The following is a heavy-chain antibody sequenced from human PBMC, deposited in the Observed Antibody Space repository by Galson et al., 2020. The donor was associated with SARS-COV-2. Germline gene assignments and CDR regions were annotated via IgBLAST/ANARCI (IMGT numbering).Heavy chain of an antibody. D-gene: IGHD2-2*01. J-gene: IGHJ4*02. CDR3: ARSLQGYCSSTSCYMDGALDY. CDR1: GFTFSSYS. CDR2: ISRSSSYI. Sequence: KIGESLKISCAASGFTFSSYSMNWVRQAPGKGLEWVSSISRSSSYIYYADSVKGRFTISRDNAKNSLYLQMNSLRAKDTAVYYCARSLQGYCSSTSCYMDGALDYWGQGTLVTVSS. V-gene: IGHV3-21*01.